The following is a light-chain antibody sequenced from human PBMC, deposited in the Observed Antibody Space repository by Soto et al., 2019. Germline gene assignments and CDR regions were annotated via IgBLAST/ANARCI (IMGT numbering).Light chain of an antibody. Sequence: QSVLTQPRSVSGSPGQSVTISCTGTSSDVGGCNYVSWYQHHPGKAPKPMIYDVSKRPSGVPDRFSGSKSGNTASLTISGLQAEDEADYYCCSCAGRYTYVFGAGTKLTVL. V-gene: IGLV2-11*01. CDR2: DVS. CDR1: SSDVGGCNY. CDR3: CSCAGRYTYV. J-gene: IGLJ1*01.